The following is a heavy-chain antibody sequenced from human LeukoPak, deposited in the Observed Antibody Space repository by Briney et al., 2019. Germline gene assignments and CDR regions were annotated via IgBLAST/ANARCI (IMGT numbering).Heavy chain of an antibody. CDR1: GYSFTSYW. Sequence: GESLKISCKGSGYSFTSYWIAWVLQTTGKGLEWMGLVNPGDSDTRYSLSFQCQVTISVDKSISTAYLQWSSLKASDTAMYYCAIADYYDSDAFDIWGQGTMVTVSS. CDR3: AIADYYDSDAFDI. D-gene: IGHD3-22*01. J-gene: IGHJ3*02. CDR2: VNPGDSDT. V-gene: IGHV5-51*01.